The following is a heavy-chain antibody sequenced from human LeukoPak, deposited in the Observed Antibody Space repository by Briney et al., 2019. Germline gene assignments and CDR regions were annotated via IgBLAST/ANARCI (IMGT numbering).Heavy chain of an antibody. CDR1: GGSISSTSCY. CDR3: ARQPPSGDAFNI. V-gene: IGHV4-39*01. D-gene: IGHD6-25*01. CDR2: IYYSGRT. J-gene: IGHJ3*02. Sequence: SETLSLTCSVSGGSISSTSCYWAWIRQPPGKGLEWIGSIYYSGRTYYNPSLKSRFTISVDMSKNQFSLKLTSVTAADTAVYYCARQPPSGDAFNIWGQGTMVTVSS.